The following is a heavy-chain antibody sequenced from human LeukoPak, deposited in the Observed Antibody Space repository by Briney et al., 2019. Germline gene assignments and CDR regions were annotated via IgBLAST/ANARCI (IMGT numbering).Heavy chain of an antibody. D-gene: IGHD3-16*01. CDR1: GFPFTLYN. CDR2: ISSSTNTI. Sequence: GGSLRLSCEVSGFPFTLYNMNWVRQAPGKGLEWLSYISSSTNTIYYADSVKGRFTISRDSAKNSLYLQMNGLGAEDTAVYYCARELNGYGYYFFDYWGPGTLVTVSS. V-gene: IGHV3-48*04. CDR3: ARELNGYGYYFFDY. J-gene: IGHJ4*02.